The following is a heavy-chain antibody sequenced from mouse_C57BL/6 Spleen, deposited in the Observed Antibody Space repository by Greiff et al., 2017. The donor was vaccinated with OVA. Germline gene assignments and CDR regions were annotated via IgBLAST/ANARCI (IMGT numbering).Heavy chain of an antibody. CDR2: IDPETGGT. J-gene: IGHJ2*01. Sequence: VQLQQSGAELVRPGASVTLSCKASGYTFTDYEMHWVKQTPVHGLEWIGAIDPETGGTAYNQKFKGKAILTADKSSSTAYMELRSLTSEDAAVYYCTRWGYYFDDWGQGTTLTVSS. CDR1: GYTFTDYE. V-gene: IGHV1-15*01. CDR3: TRWGYYFDD.